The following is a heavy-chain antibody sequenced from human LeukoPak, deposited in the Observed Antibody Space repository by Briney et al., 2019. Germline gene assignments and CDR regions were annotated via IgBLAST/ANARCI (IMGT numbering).Heavy chain of an antibody. CDR1: GFTSTRYA. J-gene: IGHJ4*02. CDR2: ISGSGGNT. D-gene: IGHD2-2*01. V-gene: IGHV3-23*01. Sequence: PGGSLRLSCVASGFTSTRYAMGWVRQAPGKGPEWVSAISGSGGNTYYADSVKGRFTISRDNSKNTLYLQMNSLRAEDTAIYYCAKEESGVPAANWGQGTLVIVSS. CDR3: AKEESGVPAAN.